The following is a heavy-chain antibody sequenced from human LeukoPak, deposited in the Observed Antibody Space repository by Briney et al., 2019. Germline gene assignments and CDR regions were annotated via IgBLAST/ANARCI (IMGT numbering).Heavy chain of an antibody. CDR2: ISSSSSYI. V-gene: IGHV3-21*01. CDR1: GFTFSSYS. D-gene: IGHD3-10*01. CDR3: ARDVVVRGAPWYFDL. J-gene: IGHJ2*01. Sequence: GGSLRLSCAASGFTFSSYSMNWVRQAPGKGLEWVSSISSSSSYIYYADSVKGRFTISRDNAKNSLYLQMNSLRAEDTAVYYCARDVVVRGAPWYFDLWGRGTLVTVSS.